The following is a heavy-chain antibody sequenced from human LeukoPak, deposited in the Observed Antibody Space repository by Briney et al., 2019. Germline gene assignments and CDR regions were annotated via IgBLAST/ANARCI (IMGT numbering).Heavy chain of an antibody. CDR2: INYSGTT. V-gene: IGHV4-31*03. CDR1: GGSISSGGFY. CDR3: ARGGHTYGAEAFDS. D-gene: IGHD5-18*01. J-gene: IGHJ3*02. Sequence: SETLSLTCTVSGGSISSGGFYWTWIRQHPGQGLEWIGHINYSGTTHHNPSLKSRLTISGDTSKNLFSLQLSSVTAADTALYYCARGGHTYGAEAFDSWGQGTMVTVSS.